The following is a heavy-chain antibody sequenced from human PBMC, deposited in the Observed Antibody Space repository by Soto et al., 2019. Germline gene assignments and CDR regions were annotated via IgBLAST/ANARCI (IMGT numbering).Heavy chain of an antibody. J-gene: IGHJ6*02. V-gene: IGHV1-69*12. CDR2: IMPVFRTP. CDR3: ARDNDRPQLGGNYYYILDV. D-gene: IGHD2-8*01. Sequence: QVQLEQSGAEVKKPGSSVKVSCKASGGTFRTAAVSWVRQAPGQGLEWMGGIMPVFRTPDYAQKFHGRVTITAAESTSPAYMELSGLRSDDTAVYYCARDNDRPQLGGNYYYILDVWGQGTTITVSS. CDR1: GGTFRTAA.